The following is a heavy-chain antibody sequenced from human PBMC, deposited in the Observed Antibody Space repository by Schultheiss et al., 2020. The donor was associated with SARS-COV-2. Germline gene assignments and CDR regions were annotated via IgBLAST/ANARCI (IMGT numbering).Heavy chain of an antibody. D-gene: IGHD4-11*01. V-gene: IGHV4-31*03. J-gene: IGHJ6*02. Sequence: SQTLSLTCTVSGGSISSGGYYWSWIRQHPGKGLEWIGYIYYSGSTYYNPSLKSRVTISVDTSKNQFSLELSSVTAADTAVYYCASSTVTDHYYYYYGMDVWGQGTTVTVSS. CDR3: ASSTVTDHYYYYYGMDV. CDR1: GGSISSGGYY. CDR2: IYYSGST.